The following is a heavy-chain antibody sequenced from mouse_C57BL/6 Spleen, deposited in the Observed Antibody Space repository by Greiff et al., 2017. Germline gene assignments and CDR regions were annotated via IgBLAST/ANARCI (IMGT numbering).Heavy chain of an antibody. Sequence: QVQLQQPGAELVKPGASVKLSCKASGYTFTSYWMHWVKQRPGQGLEWIGMIHPNSGSTNYNEKFKSKATLTVDKSSSTAYMQLSSLISEDSAVYYCASGLHWYFDVWGTGTTVTVSS. J-gene: IGHJ1*03. CDR2: IHPNSGST. CDR3: ASGLHWYFDV. V-gene: IGHV1-64*01. CDR1: GYTFTSYW.